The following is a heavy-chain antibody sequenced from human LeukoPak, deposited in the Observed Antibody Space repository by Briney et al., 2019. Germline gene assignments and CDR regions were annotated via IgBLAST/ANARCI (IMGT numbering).Heavy chain of an antibody. J-gene: IGHJ3*01. CDR3: ARDFQRLGSDAFEF. V-gene: IGHV4-59*11. CDR1: GVSISSHY. Sequence: SETLSLTCTVWGVSISSHYWSGIRQPPGKGLEGIGYMYHTGSTNSNPSLMSRVTMSVDTSENQFSLRLTSVTAADTAVYYCARDFQRLGSDAFEFWGQGTMVTVSS. CDR2: MYHTGST. D-gene: IGHD2-15*01.